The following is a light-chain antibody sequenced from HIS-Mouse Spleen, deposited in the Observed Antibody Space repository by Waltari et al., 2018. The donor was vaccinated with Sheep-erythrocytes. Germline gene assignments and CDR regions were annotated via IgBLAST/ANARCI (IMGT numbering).Light chain of an antibody. V-gene: IGLV2-11*01. J-gene: IGLJ1*01. Sequence: QSALTQPRPVSGSPGQSVTISCTGTSSDAGVYNYVSWYQQHPGKAPKLMIYDVSKRPSGVPDRFSGSKSGNTASLTISGLQAEDEADYYCCSYAGSYNHVFATGTKVTVL. CDR1: SSDAGVYNY. CDR3: CSYAGSYNHV. CDR2: DVS.